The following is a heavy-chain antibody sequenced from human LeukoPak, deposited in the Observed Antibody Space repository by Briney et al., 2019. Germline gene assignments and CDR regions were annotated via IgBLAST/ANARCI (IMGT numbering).Heavy chain of an antibody. CDR2: ITPIFRTP. CDR1: GGTFSSTT. J-gene: IGHJ4*02. D-gene: IGHD4-17*01. V-gene: IGHV1-69*13. Sequence: SVKVSCKASGGTFSSTTINWVRQAPGQGLEWMGGITPIFRTPNYAQKFQGRVTITAVESMSTAYMELSSLRSEDTAVYYCARGWLAETTVMTPYNYWGQGTLVTVSS. CDR3: ARGWLAETTVMTPYNY.